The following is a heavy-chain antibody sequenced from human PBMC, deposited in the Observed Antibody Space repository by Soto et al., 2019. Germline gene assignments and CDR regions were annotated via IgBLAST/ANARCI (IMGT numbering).Heavy chain of an antibody. J-gene: IGHJ5*02. V-gene: IGHV1-69*10. D-gene: IGHD3-22*01. CDR1: GYTFLRYG. Sequence: VKVSCKASGYTFLRYGITWVRQAPGQGLEWMGRIIPIIGIINYAQKFQGRVTITADKFTGTAYMELTRLRSDDTAVYYCAGDPDSHYNDSHASSYPWGQGTLVTVSS. CDR3: AGDPDSHYNDSHASSYP. CDR2: IIPIIGII.